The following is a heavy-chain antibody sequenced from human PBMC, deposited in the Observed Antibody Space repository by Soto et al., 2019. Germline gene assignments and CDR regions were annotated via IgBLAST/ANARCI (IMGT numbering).Heavy chain of an antibody. D-gene: IGHD3-9*01. CDR2: ISVDGRRT. CDR3: TNSGTFLTGNNWFDR. J-gene: IGHJ5*02. CDR1: GFTFSSYA. Sequence: EVHLLESGGGLVQPGGSLRLSCAASGFTFSSYAMTWVRQAPGKGLEWVSGISVDGRRTYYADSVKGRFTISRDNSENTLYLQRNSLRADDTAVYYCTNSGTFLTGNNWFDRWGQGTLVTVSS. V-gene: IGHV3-23*01.